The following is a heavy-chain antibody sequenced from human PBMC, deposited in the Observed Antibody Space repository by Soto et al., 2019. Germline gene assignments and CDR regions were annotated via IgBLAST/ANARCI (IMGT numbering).Heavy chain of an antibody. Sequence: GGSLRLSCEGSGFTFSSYSINWVRQSPGKGLEWVSSISVIGDYTFYADSVKGRFTISRDNAKNSLFLQMDSLRAEDTAVYFCARDSKNRQDGMDVWGQGTTVTVSS. V-gene: IGHV3-21*01. CDR1: GFTFSSYS. CDR2: ISVIGDYT. CDR3: ARDSKNRQDGMDV. D-gene: IGHD4-4*01. J-gene: IGHJ6*02.